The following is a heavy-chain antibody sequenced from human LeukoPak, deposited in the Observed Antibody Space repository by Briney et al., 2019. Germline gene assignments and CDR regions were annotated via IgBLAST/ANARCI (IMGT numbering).Heavy chain of an antibody. CDR2: ISSNGGST. CDR3: ARDHYDIVVVPAARRLDY. V-gene: IGHV3-64*01. Sequence: GGSLRLSCAASGFTFSSYAMHWVRQAPGKGLEYVSAISSNGGSTYYANSVKGRFTISRDNSKNTLYLQMGSLRAEDMAVYYCARDHYDIVVVPAARRLDYWGQGTLVTVSS. J-gene: IGHJ4*02. CDR1: GFTFSSYA. D-gene: IGHD2-2*01.